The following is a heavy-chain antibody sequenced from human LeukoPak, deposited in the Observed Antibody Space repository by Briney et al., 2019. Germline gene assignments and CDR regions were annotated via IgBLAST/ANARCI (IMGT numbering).Heavy chain of an antibody. D-gene: IGHD6-19*01. CDR1: GFTFRSYE. J-gene: IGHJ4*02. CDR2: ISGSGSTI. V-gene: IGHV3-48*03. CDR3: ARTGGGWLAEPADY. Sequence: GGSLRLSCAASGFTFRSYEMNWVRQAPGKGLEWVSHISGSGSTIYYADSVKGRFTISRDNAKNSLYLQMNSLRAEDTAVYYCARTGGGWLAEPADYWGQGTLVTVSS.